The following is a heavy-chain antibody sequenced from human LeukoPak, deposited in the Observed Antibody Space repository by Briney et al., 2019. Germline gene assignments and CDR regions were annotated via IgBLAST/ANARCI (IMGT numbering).Heavy chain of an antibody. CDR1: GGSFSGYY. D-gene: IGHD4-17*01. CDR2: INHSGST. Sequence: SETLSLTCAVYGGSFSGYYWSWIRQPPGKGLEWIGEINHSGSTNYNPSLKSRVTISVDTSKNQFSLKLSSVTAADTAVYYCARIYGDCTFDLWGRGPLVTVSS. CDR3: ARIYGDCTFDL. V-gene: IGHV4-34*01. J-gene: IGHJ2*01.